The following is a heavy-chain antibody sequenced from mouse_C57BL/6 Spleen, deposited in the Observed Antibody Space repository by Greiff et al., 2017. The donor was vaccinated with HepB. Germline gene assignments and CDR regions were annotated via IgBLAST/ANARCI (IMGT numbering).Heavy chain of an antibody. D-gene: IGHD1-1*01. V-gene: IGHV14-3*01. J-gene: IGHJ1*03. Sequence: EVMLVESVAELVRPGASVKLSCTASGFNIKNTYMHWVKQRPEQGLEWIGRIDPANGNTKYAPKFQGKATITADTSSNTAYLQLSSLTSEDTAIYYCARGNYYGSSYGYFDVWGTGTTVTVSS. CDR2: IDPANGNT. CDR3: ARGNYYGSSYGYFDV. CDR1: GFNIKNTY.